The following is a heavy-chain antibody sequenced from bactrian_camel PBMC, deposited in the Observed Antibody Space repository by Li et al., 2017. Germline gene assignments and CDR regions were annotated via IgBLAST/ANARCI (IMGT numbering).Heavy chain of an antibody. Sequence: QVQLVESGGGSVQPGGSLRLSCAASGDVTDQYRMAWFRQAPGKKREGVAVIKTFTGTNYATSVEGRFTISRDNAKNTLYLEMNSLKPEDTAKYYCAADPRRSYCSDGSMTGEWLFLGQGTQVTVS. J-gene: IGHJ4*01. CDR2: IKTFTGT. D-gene: IGHD1*01. CDR1: GDVTDQYR. V-gene: IGHV3S53*01.